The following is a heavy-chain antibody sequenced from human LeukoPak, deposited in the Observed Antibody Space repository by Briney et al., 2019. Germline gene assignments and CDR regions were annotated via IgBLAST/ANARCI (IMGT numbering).Heavy chain of an antibody. V-gene: IGHV3-15*01. CDR1: GFTFSSYG. J-gene: IGHJ6*03. CDR3: TTVGSWPSLRYYYYYMDV. CDR2: IKSKTDGGTT. D-gene: IGHD6-13*01. Sequence: GGSLRLSCAASGFTFSSYGMSWVRQAPGKGLEWVGRIKSKTDGGTTDYAAPVKGRFTISRDDSKNTLYLQMNSLKTEDTAVYYCTTVGSWPSLRYYYYYMDVWGKGTTVTVSS.